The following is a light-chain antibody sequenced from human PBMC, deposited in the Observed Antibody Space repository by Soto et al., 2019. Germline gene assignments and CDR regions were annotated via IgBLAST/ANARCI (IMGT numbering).Light chain of an antibody. J-gene: IGKJ5*01. CDR1: QGISSA. V-gene: IGKV1-13*02. Sequence: ALQLTRSPSSLSASVGDRVSITCRASQGISSALAWYQHKPGKAPKILIYDASSLQSGVPSRFSGSESGTECTLTISSLQPEDFATYYCQQLKTYPFTFGQGTRLEIK. CDR3: QQLKTYPFT. CDR2: DAS.